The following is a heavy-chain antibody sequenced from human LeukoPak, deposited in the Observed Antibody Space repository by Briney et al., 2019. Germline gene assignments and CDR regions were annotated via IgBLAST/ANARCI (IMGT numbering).Heavy chain of an antibody. V-gene: IGHV1-46*01. CDR3: AGEIMYYYDSSGYSRDAFDI. CDR1: GYTFTSYY. D-gene: IGHD3-22*01. CDR2: INPSDGST. Sequence: ASVKVSCKASGYTFTSYYMHLVRQAPGQGLEWMGIINPSDGSTSYAQKFQGRVTMTRDTSTSTVYMELSSLRSEDTAVYYCAGEIMYYYDSSGYSRDAFDIWGQGTMVTVPS. J-gene: IGHJ3*02.